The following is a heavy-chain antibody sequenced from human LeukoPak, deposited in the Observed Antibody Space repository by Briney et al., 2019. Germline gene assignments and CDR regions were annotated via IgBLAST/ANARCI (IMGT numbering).Heavy chain of an antibody. CDR1: GDRLTIYD. D-gene: IGHD2-2*01. J-gene: IGHJ4*02. V-gene: IGHV1-46*01. CDR3: ARDGPTAAPFDY. Sequence: ASVKVSCEASGDRLTIYDMHCVPQAPGQGLEWMGIINPSGGSTSYAQRFQGRVAMTRDTSTTTVYKEVNSLTSEDTAVYFCARDGPTAAPFDYWGQGTLVTVSS. CDR2: INPSGGST.